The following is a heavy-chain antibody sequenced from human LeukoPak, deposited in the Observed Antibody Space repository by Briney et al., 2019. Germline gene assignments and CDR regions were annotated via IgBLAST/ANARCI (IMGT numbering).Heavy chain of an antibody. Sequence: ASVKVSCKASGYTFTGYYMHWVRQAPVQGLEWMGWISAYNGNTNYAQKLQGRVTMTTDTSTSTAYMELRSLRSDDTAVYYCARAAYCGGDCYYYFDYWGQGTLVTVSS. J-gene: IGHJ4*02. CDR2: ISAYNGNT. V-gene: IGHV1-18*04. CDR1: GYTFTGYY. CDR3: ARAAYCGGDCYYYFDY. D-gene: IGHD2-21*02.